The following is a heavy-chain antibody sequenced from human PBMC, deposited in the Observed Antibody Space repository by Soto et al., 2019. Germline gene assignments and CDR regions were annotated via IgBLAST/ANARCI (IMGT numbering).Heavy chain of an antibody. V-gene: IGHV4-4*02. CDR2: VFHTGNT. J-gene: IGHJ4*02. Sequence: SETLSLICAVSGDSMTRSVWWTWVRQPPGKGLEWIGEVFHTGNTNYNPSLKSRVTMSVDKSTNEFSLKVTSVTAADTAIYYCARKAWVRFDYWGQGALVTVSS. CDR1: GDSMTRSVW. CDR3: ARKAWVRFDY. D-gene: IGHD7-27*01.